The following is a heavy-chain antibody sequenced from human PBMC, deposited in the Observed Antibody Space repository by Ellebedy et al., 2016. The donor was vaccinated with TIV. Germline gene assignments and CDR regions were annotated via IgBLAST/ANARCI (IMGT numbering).Heavy chain of an antibody. D-gene: IGHD3-10*01. CDR1: GGTFSNYA. Sequence: AASVKVSCKASGGTFSNYAITWVRQAPGQGLEWMGGIIPIFDTANYAQKFQGRVTITADESTSTAYMELSSLRSEDTAVYYCASDPATDYYGSGSPYAMDVWGQGTTVTISS. J-gene: IGHJ6*02. CDR2: IIPIFDTA. CDR3: ASDPATDYYGSGSPYAMDV. V-gene: IGHV1-69*13.